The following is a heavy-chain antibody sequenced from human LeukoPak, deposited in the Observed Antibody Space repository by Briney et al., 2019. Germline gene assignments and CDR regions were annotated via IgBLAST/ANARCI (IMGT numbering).Heavy chain of an antibody. CDR1: GFTFSSHW. D-gene: IGHD5-24*01. Sequence: GGSLRLSCAASGFTFSSHWMHWVRQAPGEGLVWVSRIKSDGSSTDYADSVKGRFTISRDNAKNTLHLQMNSLRAEDTAVYFCARVGGYNSYFDYWGQGTLVTVSS. J-gene: IGHJ4*02. CDR3: ARVGGYNSYFDY. CDR2: IKSDGSST. V-gene: IGHV3-74*01.